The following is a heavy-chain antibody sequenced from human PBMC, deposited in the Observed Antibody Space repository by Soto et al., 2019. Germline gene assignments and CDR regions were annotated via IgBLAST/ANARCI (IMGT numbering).Heavy chain of an antibody. V-gene: IGHV1-3*01. D-gene: IGHD1-7*01. CDR3: AADPNWNSLGWFDP. J-gene: IGHJ5*02. Sequence: ASVKVSCKASGYTFSTYGMHWVRQAPGQSLEWMGWLNGGTGQTRYSQKFQGRVAMTRNTSISTAYMELSSLRSEDTAVYYCAADPNWNSLGWFDPWGQGTLVTVSS. CDR2: LNGGTGQT. CDR1: GYTFSTYG.